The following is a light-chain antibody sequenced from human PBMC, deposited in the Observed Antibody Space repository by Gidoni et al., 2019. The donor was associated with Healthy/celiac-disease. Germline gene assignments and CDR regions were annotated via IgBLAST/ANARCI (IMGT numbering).Light chain of an antibody. CDR2: TNN. J-gene: IGLJ3*02. CDR1: SSNIGINA. Sequence: QSVLTQPPSASRTPGHRVTISCSGSSSNIGINAVDWYQQLPGTAPQLLIYTNNQRPSGVPDRFSGSKSGTSASLAISGLQSEDEAVYYCSAWDDSLNGRVFGGGTKLTVL. CDR3: SAWDDSLNGRV. V-gene: IGLV1-44*01.